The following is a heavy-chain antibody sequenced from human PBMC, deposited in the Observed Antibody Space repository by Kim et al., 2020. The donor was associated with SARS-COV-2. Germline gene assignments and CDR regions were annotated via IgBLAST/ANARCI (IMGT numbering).Heavy chain of an antibody. D-gene: IGHD5-18*01. CDR3: AKAGNSYDSMDDCYYGT. V-gene: IGHV3-30*18. Sequence: GGSLRLSCAASGFTFSSYGMHWVRQAPGKGLEWVAVISYDGSNKYYADSVKGRFTISRDNSKNTLYLQMNSLRAEDTAVYYCAKAGNSYDSMDDCYYGT. CDR2: ISYDGSNK. CDR1: GFTFSSYG. J-gene: IGHJ6*01.